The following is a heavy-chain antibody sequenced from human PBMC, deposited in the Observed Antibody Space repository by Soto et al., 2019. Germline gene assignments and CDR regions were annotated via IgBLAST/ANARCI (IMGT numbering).Heavy chain of an antibody. D-gene: IGHD2-21*01. CDR3: ARHGGDMSGTDAFDI. V-gene: IGHV4-59*08. CDR2: IYYSGST. CDR1: GGSISSYY. Sequence: SETLSLTCTVSGGSISSYYWSWIRQPPGKGLEWIGYIYYSGSTNYNPSLKSRVTISVDTPKNQFSLKLSSVTAADTAVDYCARHGGDMSGTDAFDIWGQGTMVTVSS. J-gene: IGHJ3*02.